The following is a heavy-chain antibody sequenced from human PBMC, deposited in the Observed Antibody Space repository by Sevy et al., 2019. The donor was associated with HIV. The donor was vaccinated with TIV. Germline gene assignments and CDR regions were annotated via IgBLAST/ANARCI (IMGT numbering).Heavy chain of an antibody. CDR1: GGSFSGYY. D-gene: IGHD2-2*01. V-gene: IGHV4-34*01. J-gene: IGHJ3*02. CDR3: ARHCTGTSCSHAFDI. CDR2: INHSGST. Sequence: SETLSLTCAVYGGSFSGYYWSWIRQPPGKGLEWIGEINHSGSTNYNPSLKSRVTISVDTSKNQFSLRLSSVTAADTAVYYCARHCTGTSCSHAFDIWGQGTMVTVSS.